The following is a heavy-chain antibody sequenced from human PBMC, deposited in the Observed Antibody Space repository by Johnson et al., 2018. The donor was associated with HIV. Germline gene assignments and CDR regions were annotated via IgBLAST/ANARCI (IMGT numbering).Heavy chain of an antibody. J-gene: IGHJ3*02. Sequence: MSWVSQAPGKGLEWVSAISGSGANTYYADSVKGRFTISRDNSKNTLYLQMNSLRAEDTAGYYWVLQFLEWLSSDAFDIWGQGTMVTVSS. CDR2: ISGSGANT. D-gene: IGHD3-3*01. V-gene: IGHV3-23*01. CDR3: VLQFLEWLSSDAFDI.